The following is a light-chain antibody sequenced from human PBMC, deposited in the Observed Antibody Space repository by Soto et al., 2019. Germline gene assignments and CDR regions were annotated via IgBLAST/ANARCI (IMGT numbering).Light chain of an antibody. CDR3: QQYDIWPPYT. CDR2: DAS. CDR1: QSVSSN. V-gene: IGKV3-15*01. Sequence: EVVVTQSPATLSVSPGESATLSCRASQSVSSNLAWYQQRPGQAPRLLIYDASTRATGIPPRFSGGGSGTEFTVTISSLQSEDFASYYCQQYDIWPPYTLGQGTKV. J-gene: IGKJ2*01.